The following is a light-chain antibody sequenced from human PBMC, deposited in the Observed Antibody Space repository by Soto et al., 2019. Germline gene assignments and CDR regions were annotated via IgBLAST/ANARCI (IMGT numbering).Light chain of an antibody. Sequence: DIQLTQSPSSLSASVGDRVTITCRAGQAIISYLNWYQQKAGQAPMLLIYGSSSSLSGVPPRFSGSGSGTDFTLTISSLQPEDFATYYCQQTYTTPITFGQGTLLEIK. V-gene: IGKV1-39*01. CDR1: QAIISY. J-gene: IGKJ5*01. CDR2: GSS. CDR3: QQTYTTPIT.